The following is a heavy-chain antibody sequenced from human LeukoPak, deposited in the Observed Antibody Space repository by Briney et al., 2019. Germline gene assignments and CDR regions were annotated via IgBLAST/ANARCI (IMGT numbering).Heavy chain of an antibody. CDR2: ISGSGGST. CDR1: GFTFSSYA. Sequence: PGGSLRLSCAASGFTFSSYAMSGVRQAPGKGLEWVSAISGSGGSTYYADSVKGRFTISRDNSKNTLYLQMNSLRAEDTAVYYCAKGVQYSSSWEDYWGQGTLVTVSS. D-gene: IGHD6-13*01. CDR3: AKGVQYSSSWEDY. V-gene: IGHV3-23*01. J-gene: IGHJ4*02.